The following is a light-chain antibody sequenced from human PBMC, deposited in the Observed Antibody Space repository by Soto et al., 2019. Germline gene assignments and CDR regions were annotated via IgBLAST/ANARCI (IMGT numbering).Light chain of an antibody. CDR2: GAS. J-gene: IGKJ5*01. Sequence: EIVLTQSPGTLSLSPGERATLSCSASHSVSSSYLAWYQQKPGQSPRLLIYGASSSANGIPNRVSGSWSGTDFTISISRLEPEDFAVYYCQQYGSSPPITFGQGTRLEIK. CDR1: HSVSSSY. CDR3: QQYGSSPPIT. V-gene: IGKV3-20*01.